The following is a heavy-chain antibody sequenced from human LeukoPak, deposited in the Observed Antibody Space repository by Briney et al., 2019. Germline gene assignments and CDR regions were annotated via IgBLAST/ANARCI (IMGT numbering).Heavy chain of an antibody. CDR3: ARTGPKQQLVLDYYYYMDV. CDR1: GYTFTSYD. CDR2: MNPNSGNT. V-gene: IGHV1-8*03. D-gene: IGHD6-13*01. J-gene: IGHJ6*03. Sequence: ASVKVSCKASGYTFTSYDINWVRQATGQGLEWMGWMNPNSGNTGYAQKFQGRVTITRNTSISTAYMELSSLRSEDTAVYYCARTGPKQQLVLDYYYYMDVWGKGTTVTVSS.